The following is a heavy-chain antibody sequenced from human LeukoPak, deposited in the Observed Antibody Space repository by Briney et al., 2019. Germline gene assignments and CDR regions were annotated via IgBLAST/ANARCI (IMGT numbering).Heavy chain of an antibody. D-gene: IGHD3-22*01. CDR1: GGSFSSYY. V-gene: IGHV4-59*01. CDR2: IYYSGST. Sequence: PSETLSLTCAVSGGSFSSYYWSWIRQPPGKGLEWIGYIYYSGSTNYNPSLKSRVTISVDTSKNQFSLKLSSVTAADTAVYYCARNEYYDSSGYYWNYWGQGTLVTVSS. CDR3: ARNEYYDSSGYYWNY. J-gene: IGHJ4*02.